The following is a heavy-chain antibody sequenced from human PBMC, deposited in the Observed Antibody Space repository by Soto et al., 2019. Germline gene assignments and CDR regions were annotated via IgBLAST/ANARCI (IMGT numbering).Heavy chain of an antibody. Sequence: SETLSLTCTVSGDSISSSYWTWIRQPAGKGLEWIGRIYPSGYTTYNPSLKSRLTMSGDTSTNRFSLKLSSVTAADTAVYFCARETPQWEELGGFFFGCWGQGMLVTVSS. CDR2: IYPSGYT. V-gene: IGHV4-4*07. CDR3: ARETPQWEELGGFFFGC. CDR1: GDSISSSY. D-gene: IGHD1-26*01. J-gene: IGHJ4*02.